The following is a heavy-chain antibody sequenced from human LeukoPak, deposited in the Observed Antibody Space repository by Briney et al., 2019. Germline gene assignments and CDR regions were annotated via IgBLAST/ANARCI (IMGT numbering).Heavy chain of an antibody. CDR1: GGSISSGSYY. CDR3: ARETLHCSSTSCSPYCFDY. J-gene: IGHJ4*02. D-gene: IGHD2-2*01. V-gene: IGHV4-61*02. CDR2: IYTSGST. Sequence: SQTLSLTCTVSGGSISSGSYYWSWIRQPAGKGLEWIGRIYTSGSTNYNPSLKSRVTISVVTSKNQFSLKLSSVTAAGTAVYYCARETLHCSSTSCSPYCFDYWGQGTLVTVSS.